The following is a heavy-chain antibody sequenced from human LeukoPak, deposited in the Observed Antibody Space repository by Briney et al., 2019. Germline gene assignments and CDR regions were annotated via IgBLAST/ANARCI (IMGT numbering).Heavy chain of an antibody. CDR2: IWYDGSNK. CDR3: ARGEVYFDY. D-gene: IGHD1-26*01. CDR1: GFTFSSYG. Sequence: GRSLRLSCAASGFTFSSYGMHWVRQAPGKGLEWVAVIWYDGSNKYYADSVKGRFTISGDNSKNTLYLQMNSLRAEDTAVYYCARGEVYFDYWGQGTLVTVSS. J-gene: IGHJ4*02. V-gene: IGHV3-33*01.